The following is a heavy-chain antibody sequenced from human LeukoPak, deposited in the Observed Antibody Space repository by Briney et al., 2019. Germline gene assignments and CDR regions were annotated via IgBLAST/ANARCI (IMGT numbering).Heavy chain of an antibody. CDR2: IKGDGSST. J-gene: IGHJ5*02. CDR3: ARSAGHCADGLRYSHNWFDP. CDR1: GFTFSNNW. Sequence: GGSLRLSCAASGFTFSNNWMHWVRQAPGKGLVWVSRIKGDGSSTDYADSVKGRFTISRDNAKNTLLLQMNSLRAEDTAVYYCARSAGHCADGLRYSHNWFDPWGQGTLVTVSS. D-gene: IGHD2-8*01. V-gene: IGHV3-74*01.